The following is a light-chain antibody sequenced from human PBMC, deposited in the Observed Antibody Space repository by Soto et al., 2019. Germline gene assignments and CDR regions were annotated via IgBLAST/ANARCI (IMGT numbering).Light chain of an antibody. CDR1: QSVGTF. Sequence: EIVLTQSPATLSLSPGERATLSCRASQSVGTFFAWYQQKPGQAPRLLIYDASNRTTGVPPRFSGSGSGTDFTLTISSLEPEDLAVYYCQQCNNWPQWTFGQGTKVDIK. J-gene: IGKJ1*01. V-gene: IGKV3-11*01. CDR2: DAS. CDR3: QQCNNWPQWT.